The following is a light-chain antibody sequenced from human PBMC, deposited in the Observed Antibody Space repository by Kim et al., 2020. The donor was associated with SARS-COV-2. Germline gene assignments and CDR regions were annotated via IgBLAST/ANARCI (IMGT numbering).Light chain of an antibody. V-gene: IGKV1D-12*01. Sequence: ASVGDKVTIPCRASQDISSWLAWFQQKPGTAPKLLIFSASILQGGVPSRFSGSGSGTHFTLTISSLQPEDFATYYCQQADSFPLTFGGGTKVDIK. CDR2: SAS. CDR3: QQADSFPLT. J-gene: IGKJ4*01. CDR1: QDISSW.